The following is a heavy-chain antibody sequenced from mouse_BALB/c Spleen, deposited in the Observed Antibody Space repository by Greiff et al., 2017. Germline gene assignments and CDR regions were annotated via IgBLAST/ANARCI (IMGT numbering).Heavy chain of an antibody. J-gene: IGHJ3*01. CDR1: GFTFSSYG. CDR2: ISSGGSYT. V-gene: IGHV5-6*02. D-gene: IGHD1-2*01. Sequence: DVKLVESGGDLVKPGGSLKLSCAASGFTFSSYGMSWVRQTPDKRLEWVATISSGGSYTYYPDSVKGRFTISRDNAKNTLYLQMSSLKSEDTAMYYCARQHTTATGAYWGQGTLVTVSA. CDR3: ARQHTTATGAY.